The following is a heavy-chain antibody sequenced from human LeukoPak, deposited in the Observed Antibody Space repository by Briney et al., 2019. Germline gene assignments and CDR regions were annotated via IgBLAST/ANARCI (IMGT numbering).Heavy chain of an antibody. CDR1: GFSVSGYW. CDR3: AREWQGGIAAAGTRIEGDY. Sequence: GGSLRLSCAVSGFSVSGYWMTWVRQAPGKGLEWVANIKQDGSEKNYVDSVKGRFTISRDNAENSLFLQMNSLRVGDTAVYYCAREWQGGIAAAGTRIEGDYWGQGTLVAVSS. CDR2: IKQDGSEK. V-gene: IGHV3-7*01. J-gene: IGHJ4*02. D-gene: IGHD6-13*01.